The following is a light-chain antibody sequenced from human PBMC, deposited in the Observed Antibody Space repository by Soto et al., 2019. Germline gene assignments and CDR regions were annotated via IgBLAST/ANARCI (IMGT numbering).Light chain of an antibody. V-gene: IGKV1-5*01. CDR1: QGISSW. J-gene: IGKJ2*01. Sequence: DIQMTQLPSSMSASVGDRVTITCRASQGISSWLAWYQQKPGKAPKLLIYDASSLESGVPSRFSGSGSGTEFTLTISSLQPDDFATYYCQQYNSYQYTFGQGTKLEIK. CDR2: DAS. CDR3: QQYNSYQYT.